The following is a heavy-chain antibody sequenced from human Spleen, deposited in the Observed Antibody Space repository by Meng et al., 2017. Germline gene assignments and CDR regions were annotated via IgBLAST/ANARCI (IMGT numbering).Heavy chain of an antibody. V-gene: IGHV4-31*03. CDR3: ARDDSSGYSFDN. CDR2: IHYSGST. J-gene: IGHJ4*02. Sequence: QVQLQESGPGLVKPSLTLSLTCPVSGGSISSGGYYWSWIRQHPGKGLEWIGYIHYSGSTYYNPSLKTRVSISVDTSKKQFSLQLNSVTAADTAVYYCARDDSSGYSFDNWGQGTLVTVSS. D-gene: IGHD3-22*01. CDR1: GGSISSGGYY.